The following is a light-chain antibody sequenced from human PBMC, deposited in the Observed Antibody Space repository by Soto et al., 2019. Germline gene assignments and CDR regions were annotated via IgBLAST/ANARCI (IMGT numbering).Light chain of an antibody. CDR3: QQYHEWPLT. Sequence: IEMTQSPATLSVSPGERATLSCRASQTFRNNLAWYQQQPGQAPRLLIWGASTRATGIPARFSGSQSGTEVTLTISRLQSEDFAVYYCQQYHEWPLTFGGGTKVEIK. CDR2: GAS. V-gene: IGKV3-15*01. CDR1: QTFRNN. J-gene: IGKJ4*01.